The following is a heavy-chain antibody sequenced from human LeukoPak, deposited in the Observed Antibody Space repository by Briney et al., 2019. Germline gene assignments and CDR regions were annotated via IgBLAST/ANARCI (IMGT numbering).Heavy chain of an antibody. CDR1: GYSFTNYW. V-gene: IGHV5-51*01. CDR3: ASQHYDILTGYYIDY. J-gene: IGHJ4*02. Sequence: PGESLKISCKVSGYSFTNYWIGWARQMPGKGLEWMGIINPTDSDTGYSPSFQGQVTISADKSISTAYLQWSSLKASDTAMYYCASQHYDILTGYYIDYWGQGTLVTVSS. D-gene: IGHD3-9*01. CDR2: INPTDSDT.